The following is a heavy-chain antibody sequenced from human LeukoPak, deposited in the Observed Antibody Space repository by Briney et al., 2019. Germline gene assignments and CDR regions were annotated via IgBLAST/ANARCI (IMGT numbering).Heavy chain of an antibody. CDR2: MNPNSGNT. J-gene: IGHJ5*02. D-gene: IGHD3-3*01. V-gene: IGHV1-8*01. CDR3: ARVFKEPYDFWSGSSNWFDP. CDR1: GYTFTSYD. Sequence: GASVKVSCKASGYTFTSYDINWVRQATGQGLEWMGWMNPNSGNTGYAQKFQGRVTMTRNTSISTAYMELSSLRSEDTAVYYCARVFKEPYDFWSGSSNWFDPWGQGTLVTVSS.